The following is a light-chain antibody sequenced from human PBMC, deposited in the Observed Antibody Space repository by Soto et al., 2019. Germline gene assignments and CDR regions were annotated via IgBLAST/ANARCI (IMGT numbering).Light chain of an antibody. CDR2: DAS. Sequence: EIVLTQSPATLSLSPGERAALSCRTSQSVSSYLAWYQQKPGQSPRLLIYDASNRATDIPARFSGSGSGTEFTLTISSLQSEDFGVYYCQQYNNWWTFGQGTKVDIK. CDR3: QQYNNWWT. V-gene: IGKV3-11*01. J-gene: IGKJ1*01. CDR1: QSVSSY.